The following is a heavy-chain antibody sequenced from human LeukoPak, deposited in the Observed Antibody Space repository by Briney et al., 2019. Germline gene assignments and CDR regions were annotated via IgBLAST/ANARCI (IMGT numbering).Heavy chain of an antibody. Sequence: SETLSLTCTVSGGSISSYYWSWIRQPPGKGLEWIGYIYYSGSTNYNPSLKSRVAISVDTSRNQFSLKLSSVTAADTAVYYCARRHWGPIDYWGQGTLVTVSS. D-gene: IGHD7-27*01. CDR3: ARRHWGPIDY. CDR1: GGSISSYY. J-gene: IGHJ4*02. CDR2: IYYSGST. V-gene: IGHV4-59*08.